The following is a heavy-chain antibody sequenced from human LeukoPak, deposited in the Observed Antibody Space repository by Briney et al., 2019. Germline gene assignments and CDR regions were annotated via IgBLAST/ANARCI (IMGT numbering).Heavy chain of an antibody. Sequence: GGSLRLSCAASGFIFSNHGMRWVRQAPGKGLEWVSGISGSGGSTYYADSVQGRFTTSRDNSRDTVFLQMISLRAEDTAVYYCARDYFSRAALLGYFDLWGRGTLVTVSS. CDR2: ISGSGGST. D-gene: IGHD3-10*01. CDR1: GFIFSNHG. CDR3: ARDYFSRAALLGYFDL. J-gene: IGHJ2*01. V-gene: IGHV3-23*01.